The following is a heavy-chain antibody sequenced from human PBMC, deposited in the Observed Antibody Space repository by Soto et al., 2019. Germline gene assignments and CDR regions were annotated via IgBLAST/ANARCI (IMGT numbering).Heavy chain of an antibody. CDR1: GFTVSSIY. V-gene: IGHV3-53*04. D-gene: IGHD3-10*01. J-gene: IGHJ4*02. CDR3: ARSLKSGDTNNLAY. Sequence: EVQLVESGGGLVQPGGSLRLSCAASGFTVSSIYMTWVRQAPGKGLEWVSTIYNGGSTYYADSVKGRFTISRHSSKNTLELKMSRLEAEDTAIYYVARSLKSGDTNNLAYWGQGPLVNVSS. CDR2: IYNGGST.